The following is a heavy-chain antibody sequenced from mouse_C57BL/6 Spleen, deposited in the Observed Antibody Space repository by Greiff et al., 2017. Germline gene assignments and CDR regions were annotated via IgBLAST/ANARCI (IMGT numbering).Heavy chain of an antibody. Sequence: EVQLQQSGPELVKPGASVKIPCKASGYTFTDYNMDWVKQSHGKSLEWIGDINPNNGGTIYNQKFKGKATLTVDKSSSTAYMALRSLTSEDTAVYYCARSSGNLLWLRQDWYFDVWGTGTTVTVSS. CDR1: GYTFTDYN. CDR2: INPNNGGT. J-gene: IGHJ1*03. CDR3: ARSSGNLLWLRQDWYFDV. V-gene: IGHV1-18*01. D-gene: IGHD2-9*01.